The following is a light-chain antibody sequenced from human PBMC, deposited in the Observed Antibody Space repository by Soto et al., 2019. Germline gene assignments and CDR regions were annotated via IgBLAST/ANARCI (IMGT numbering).Light chain of an antibody. Sequence: DIQMTQSPSTLSASVGDRVTITCRASQNINNWIAWYQQKSGKAPKLLIYSASSLESGVPSRFSGSGSGTDFTLTISSLQPEDFGTYFCQQSYSNSYTFGQGTTLEIK. V-gene: IGKV1-5*01. CDR3: QQSYSNSYT. CDR1: QNINNW. J-gene: IGKJ2*01. CDR2: SAS.